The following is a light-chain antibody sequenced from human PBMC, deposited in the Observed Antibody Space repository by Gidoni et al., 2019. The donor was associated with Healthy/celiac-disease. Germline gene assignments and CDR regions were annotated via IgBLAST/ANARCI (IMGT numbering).Light chain of an antibody. Sequence: HSFLPQPTSASGPLRQSVTISCSGSSSNIGSNYVYWYQQLPGTAPKLLIYRNNQRPSGVPDRFSGSKSGTSASLAISGLRSEDEADYYCAAWDDSLSGNWVFGGGTKLTVL. CDR3: AAWDDSLSGNWV. J-gene: IGLJ3*02. V-gene: IGLV1-47*01. CDR2: RNN. CDR1: SSNIGSNY.